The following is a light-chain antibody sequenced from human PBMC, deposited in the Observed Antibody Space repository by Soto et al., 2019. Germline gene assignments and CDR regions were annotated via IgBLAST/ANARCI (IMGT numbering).Light chain of an antibody. CDR2: GAS. CDR3: QQYNNWPRT. V-gene: IGKV3-15*01. Sequence: EIVLTQSPATLSLSPGERATLXXRASQSISSNLAWYQQKPGQAPRXLIYGASTRATGIPARFSGSGAGTEFTLTISSLQSEDFAVYYCQQYNNWPRTFGQGTKVDIK. J-gene: IGKJ1*01. CDR1: QSISSN.